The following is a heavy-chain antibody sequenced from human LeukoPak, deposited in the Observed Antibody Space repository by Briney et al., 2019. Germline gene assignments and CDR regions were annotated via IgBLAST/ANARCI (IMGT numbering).Heavy chain of an antibody. D-gene: IGHD2-2*02. CDR3: TTDPLGYEYQLLYGLFNFDY. J-gene: IGHJ4*02. CDR1: GFIFSNYA. Sequence: PGGSLRLSCAASGFIFSNYAITWIRQAPGKGLEWVGRIKSKTDGGTTDYAAPVKGRFTISRDDSKNTLYLQMNSLKTEDTAVYYCTTDPLGYEYQLLYGLFNFDYWGQGTLVTVSS. CDR2: IKSKTDGGTT. V-gene: IGHV3-15*01.